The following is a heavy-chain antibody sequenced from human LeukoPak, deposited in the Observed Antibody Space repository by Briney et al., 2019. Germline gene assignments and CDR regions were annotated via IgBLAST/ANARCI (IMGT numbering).Heavy chain of an antibody. V-gene: IGHV3-23*01. CDR1: GFTFSSCA. CDR2: ISGSGGST. Sequence: GGSLRLSCAASGFTFSSCAMSWVRQAPGKGLEWVSAISGSGGSTYYADSVKGRFTISRDNSKNTLYLQMNSLRAEDTAVYYCAKDRSITMTVVGWFDPWGQGTLVTVSS. CDR3: AKDRSITMTVVGWFDP. D-gene: IGHD3-22*01. J-gene: IGHJ5*02.